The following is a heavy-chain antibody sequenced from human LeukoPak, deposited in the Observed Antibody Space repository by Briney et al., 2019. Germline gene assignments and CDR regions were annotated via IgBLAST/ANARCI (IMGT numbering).Heavy chain of an antibody. D-gene: IGHD5-18*01. Sequence: GGSLRLSCATSGFTFSESWMSWVRQAPGQGLEWVSYISSSGSTTYDADSVKGRFTISRDNAKNSLYLQMNSLRAEDTAVYYCARIGKYSYGLMWGQGTLVTVSS. V-gene: IGHV3-11*01. CDR3: ARIGKYSYGLM. J-gene: IGHJ4*02. CDR2: ISSSGSTT. CDR1: GFTFSESW.